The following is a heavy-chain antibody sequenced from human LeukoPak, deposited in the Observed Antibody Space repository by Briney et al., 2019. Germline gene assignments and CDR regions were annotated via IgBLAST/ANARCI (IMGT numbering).Heavy chain of an antibody. J-gene: IGHJ4*02. Sequence: ASVTVSCKASGYTFTDYSMHWVRQAPGQGLEWMGWINPNTGGTKYTQKFQGRVTMTRDTSISIAYMELRSLRSDDTAVYYCARGSYGYFDYWGQGTLVTVSS. V-gene: IGHV1-2*02. CDR2: INPNTGGT. CDR1: GYTFTDYS. D-gene: IGHD5-18*01. CDR3: ARGSYGYFDY.